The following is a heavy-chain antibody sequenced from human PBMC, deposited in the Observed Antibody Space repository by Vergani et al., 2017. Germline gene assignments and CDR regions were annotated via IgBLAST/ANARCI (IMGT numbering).Heavy chain of an antibody. Sequence: QLQLQESGPGLVKPSATLSLTCSVSGSSIRSSNYYWGWIRQPPGKGLEWIASIYYSGSTYYNPSLKSRVTISVDTSKNQFSLKLSSVTAADTAVYFGARHSTVEWLVKLGGIDPWGQGILVTVSS. V-gene: IGHV4-39*01. CDR1: GSSIRSSNYY. J-gene: IGHJ5*02. D-gene: IGHD6-19*01. CDR2: IYYSGST. CDR3: ARHSTVEWLVKLGGIDP.